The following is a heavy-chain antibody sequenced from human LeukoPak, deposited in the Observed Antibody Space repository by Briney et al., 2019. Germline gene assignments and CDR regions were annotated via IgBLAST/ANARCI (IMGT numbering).Heavy chain of an antibody. D-gene: IGHD6-13*01. J-gene: IGHJ4*02. Sequence: SETLSLTCTVSGGSISNYYWSWIRQPPGKGLEWIGYIYYSGSTNYNPSLKSRVTISVDTSKNQFSLKLSSVTAADTAMYYCARQIYSSQPFDCWGQGTLVTVSS. CDR1: GGSISNYY. V-gene: IGHV4-59*12. CDR2: IYYSGST. CDR3: ARQIYSSQPFDC.